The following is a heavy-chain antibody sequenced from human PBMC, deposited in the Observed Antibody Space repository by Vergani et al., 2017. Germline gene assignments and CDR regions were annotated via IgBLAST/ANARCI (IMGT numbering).Heavy chain of an antibody. CDR2: TRNKAREYST. CDR3: ARRIGVEPGIPRVDWLDP. J-gene: IGHJ5*02. CDR1: GFTLSDYW. D-gene: IGHD2-21*01. V-gene: IGHV3-72*01. Sequence: EVRLVESGGGLVQPGGSLRLSCATSGFTLSDYWIDWVRQAPGKGLEWVARTRNKAREYSTDYAASVRGRFTISRDDSRGTVYLQMDRLESADTAVYYCARRIGVEPGIPRVDWLDPWGPGTLVTVSS.